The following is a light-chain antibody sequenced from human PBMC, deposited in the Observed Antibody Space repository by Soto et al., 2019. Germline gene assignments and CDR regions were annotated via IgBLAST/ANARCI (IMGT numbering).Light chain of an antibody. J-gene: IGKJ1*01. CDR3: LQLNTFPWT. V-gene: IGKV1-17*01. CDR1: QVITND. Sequence: IQMTQSPSSLSASVGDRLSITCRASQVITNDLGWYQQKPGKAPKRLIYAASTLQSGVPSRFSGSGSGTEFTLTISSLQHEDVATYYCLQLNTFPWTFGQGTKVAIK. CDR2: AAS.